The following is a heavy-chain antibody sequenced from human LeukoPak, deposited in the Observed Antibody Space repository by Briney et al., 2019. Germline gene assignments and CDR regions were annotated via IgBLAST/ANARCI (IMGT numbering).Heavy chain of an antibody. CDR3: ARGITMVRGVKEAFDI. CDR2: IIPILGIA. Sequence: GASVKVSCKASGGTFSSYAISWVRQAPGQGLEWMGRIIPILGIANYAQKFQGRVTITADTFTSTAYMELTSLRSEDPAVYSCARGITMVRGVKEAFDICGQGTMVTASS. CDR1: GGTFSSYA. D-gene: IGHD3-10*01. V-gene: IGHV1-69*04. J-gene: IGHJ3*02.